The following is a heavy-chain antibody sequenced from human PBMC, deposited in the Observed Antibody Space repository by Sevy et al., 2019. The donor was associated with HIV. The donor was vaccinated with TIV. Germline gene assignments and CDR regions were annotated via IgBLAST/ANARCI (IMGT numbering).Heavy chain of an antibody. CDR2: ISGSGGST. Sequence: GGSLRLSCAASGFTFSSYAMSWVRQAPGKGLEWVSAISGSGGSTYYADSVKGRFTISRDNSKNTLYLQMNSLRAEDTAVYYCAKNIAARSGQSNAFDIWGQGTMVTVSS. D-gene: IGHD6-6*01. V-gene: IGHV3-23*01. J-gene: IGHJ3*02. CDR1: GFTFSSYA. CDR3: AKNIAARSGQSNAFDI.